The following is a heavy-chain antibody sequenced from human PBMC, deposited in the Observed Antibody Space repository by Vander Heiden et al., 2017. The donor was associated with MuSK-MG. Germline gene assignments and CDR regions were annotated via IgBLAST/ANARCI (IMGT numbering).Heavy chain of an antibody. Sequence: QVQLQQWGAGLLKPSETLSLTCAVYGGSFSGYYWSWIRQPPGKGLEWIGEINHSGSTNYNPSLKSRVTISVDTSKNQFSLKLSSVTAADTAVYYCARVPRSYYDFWSGYPADAFDIWGQGTRGTVAS. V-gene: IGHV4-34*01. CDR3: ARVPRSYYDFWSGYPADAFDI. J-gene: IGHJ3*02. D-gene: IGHD3-3*01. CDR1: GGSFSGYY. CDR2: INHSGST.